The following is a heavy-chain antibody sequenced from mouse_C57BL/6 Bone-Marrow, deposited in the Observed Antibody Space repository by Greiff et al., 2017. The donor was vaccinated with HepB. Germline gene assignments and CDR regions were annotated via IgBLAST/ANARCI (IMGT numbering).Heavy chain of an antibody. Sequence: PEWIGDINPNNGGTIYNQKFKCKATLTVDKSSSTAYMELRSLTSEDTAVYYCARRGPTVVGDYWGQGTTLTVSS. J-gene: IGHJ2*01. CDR2: INPNNGGT. CDR3: ARRGPTVVGDY. V-gene: IGHV1-18*01. D-gene: IGHD1-1*01.